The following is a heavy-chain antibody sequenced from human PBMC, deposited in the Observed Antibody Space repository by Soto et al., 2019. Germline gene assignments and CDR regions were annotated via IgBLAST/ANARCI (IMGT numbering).Heavy chain of an antibody. CDR1: GFTFSSYS. D-gene: IGHD2-2*02. CDR3: ASDCISTSCYTNYYYGMDV. Sequence: PGGSLRLSCAAAGFTFSSYSMNWVRQAPGKGLEWVSSISSSSSYIYYADSVKGRFTISRDNAKNSLYLQMNSLRAEDTAVYYCASDCISTSCYTNYYYGMDVWGQGTTVTVS. J-gene: IGHJ6*02. CDR2: ISSSSSYI. V-gene: IGHV3-21*01.